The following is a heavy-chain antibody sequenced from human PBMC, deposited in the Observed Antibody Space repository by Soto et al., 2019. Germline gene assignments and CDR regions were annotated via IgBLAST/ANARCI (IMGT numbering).Heavy chain of an antibody. V-gene: IGHV4-31*03. CDR2: IYYSGSS. CDR3: XXXXXXXXXXXXXXX. CDR1: GGSISNSAYY. Sequence: QVQLQESGPGLVKPSQTLSLTCTVSGGSISNSAYYWSWIRQHPGKGLEWIGYIYYSGSSYYNPSLRSRVTISVDXSKXXXSLXXXXXXXXXXXXXXXXXXXXXXXXXXXXXWGQGTTVTVSS. J-gene: IGHJ6*02.